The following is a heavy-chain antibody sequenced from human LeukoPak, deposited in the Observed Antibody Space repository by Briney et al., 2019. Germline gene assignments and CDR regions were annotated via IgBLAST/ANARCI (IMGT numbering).Heavy chain of an antibody. D-gene: IGHD3-22*01. CDR2: IIPIFGTA. CDR1: GGTFSSYA. Sequence: SVKVSCKASGGTFSSYAISWVRQAPGQGLEWMGRIIPIFGTANYAQKFQGRVTITTDESTSTAYMELSSLRSEDTAVYYCARGVKRITMIVVVINYYYYMDVWGKGTTVTVSS. J-gene: IGHJ6*03. CDR3: ARGVKRITMIVVVINYYYYMDV. V-gene: IGHV1-69*05.